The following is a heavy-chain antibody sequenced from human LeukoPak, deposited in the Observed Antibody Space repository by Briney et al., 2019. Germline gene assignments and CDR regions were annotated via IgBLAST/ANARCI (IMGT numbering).Heavy chain of an antibody. CDR2: IYYSGST. D-gene: IGHD2-15*01. CDR1: GGSISSYY. Sequence: PSETLSLTCTVSGGSISSYYWSWIRQPPGKGLEWIGYIYYSGSTNYNTSLKSRVTISVDTSKNQFSLKLSSVTAADTAVYYCARIGVVVVAATSYYYYYYMDGWGKGTTVTVSS. V-gene: IGHV4-59*01. J-gene: IGHJ6*03. CDR3: ARIGVVVVAATSYYYYYYMDG.